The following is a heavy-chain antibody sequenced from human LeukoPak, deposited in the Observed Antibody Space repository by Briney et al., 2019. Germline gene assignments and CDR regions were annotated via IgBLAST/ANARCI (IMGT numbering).Heavy chain of an antibody. CDR2: INYSGST. J-gene: IGHJ4*02. CDR3: ARQAIGFGEFHFDF. V-gene: IGHV4-39*01. Sequence: SETLSLTCTVSGGSISSSSYYWGWIRQLPGKGLEWIGSINYSGSTNYNSSLKSRVTISVDTSKNQFSLKLSSVTAADTAVYYCARQAIGFGEFHFDFWGQGTLVTVSS. CDR1: GGSISSSSYY. D-gene: IGHD3-10*01.